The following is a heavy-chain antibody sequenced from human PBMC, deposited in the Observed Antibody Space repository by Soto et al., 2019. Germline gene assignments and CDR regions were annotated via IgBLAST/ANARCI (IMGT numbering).Heavy chain of an antibody. V-gene: IGHV3-23*01. D-gene: IGHD3-16*02. CDR2: ISGSGGT. CDR1: GFTLRSYA. J-gene: IGHJ4*02. CDR3: AKDKDYDFDWGSDRFTSDH. Sequence: PGGSLRLSCAASGFTLRSYAMSWVRQAPGKGLEWVSAISGSGGTFYANSVKGRFTISRDNSRSTVDLQMHSLRAEDTAVYYCAKDKDYDFDWGSDRFTSDHWGQGTLVTVSS.